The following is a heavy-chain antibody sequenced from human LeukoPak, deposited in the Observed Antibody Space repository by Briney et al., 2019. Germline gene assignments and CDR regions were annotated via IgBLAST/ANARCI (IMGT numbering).Heavy chain of an antibody. J-gene: IGHJ4*02. CDR3: ARRSPNWGLNY. V-gene: IGHV4-59*08. D-gene: IGHD7-27*01. CDR2: IYYSGST. CDR1: GDSISSYY. Sequence: SETLSLTCTVSGDSISSYYWSWIRQPPGKGLEWIGYIYYSGSTNYNPSLKSRVTISVDTSKNQFSLKLTSVTAADTAVYYCARRSPNWGLNYWGQGTLVTVSS.